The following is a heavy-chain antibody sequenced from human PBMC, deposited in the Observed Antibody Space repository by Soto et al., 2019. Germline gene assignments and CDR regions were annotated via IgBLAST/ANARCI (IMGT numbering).Heavy chain of an antibody. J-gene: IGHJ1*01. V-gene: IGHV1-2*02. CDR3: ATAPSGYCSSTNCYTGVEYFQN. CDR1: GYTFTGYY. D-gene: IGHD2-2*02. Sequence: ASVKVSCKASGYTFTGYYMHWVRQAPGQGLEWMGWINPNSGGTSYAQKFQGRVTMTRDTSISTAYMELSRLRSDDTAVYYCATAPSGYCSSTNCYTGVEYFQNWG. CDR2: INPNSGGT.